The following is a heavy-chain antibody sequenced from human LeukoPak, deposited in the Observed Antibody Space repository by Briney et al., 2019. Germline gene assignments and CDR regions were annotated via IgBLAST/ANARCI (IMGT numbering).Heavy chain of an antibody. CDR3: ARAGPHYYDSSGYYFDY. D-gene: IGHD3-22*01. V-gene: IGHV1-69*04. J-gene: IGHJ4*02. Sequence: SVKVSCKASGYTFTGYYMHWVRQAPGQGLEWMGRIIPILGIANYAQKFQGRVTITADKSTSTAYMELSSLRSEDTAVYYCARAGPHYYDSSGYYFDYWGQGTLVTVSS. CDR2: IIPILGIA. CDR1: GYTFTGYY.